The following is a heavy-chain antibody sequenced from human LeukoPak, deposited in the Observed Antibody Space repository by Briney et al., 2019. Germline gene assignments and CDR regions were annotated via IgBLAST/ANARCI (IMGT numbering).Heavy chain of an antibody. D-gene: IGHD6-13*01. CDR3: ARDPGKGKAAGTGGNY. CDR2: IIPILGIA. CDR1: GGTFSSYA. J-gene: IGHJ4*02. Sequence: SVKVSCKASGGTFSSYAISWVRQAPGQGLEWMGRIIPILGIANYAQKFQGRVTITADKSTSTAYMELSSLRSEDTAVYYCARDPGKGKAAGTGGNYWGQGTLVTVSS. V-gene: IGHV1-69*04.